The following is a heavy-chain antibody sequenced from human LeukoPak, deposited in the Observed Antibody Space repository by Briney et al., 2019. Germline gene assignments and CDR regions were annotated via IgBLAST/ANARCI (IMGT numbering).Heavy chain of an antibody. CDR1: GFTFSSYG. V-gene: IGHV3-33*01. J-gene: IGHJ6*02. CDR3: ARVEWYCSSTSCPPMDV. Sequence: GGSLRLSCAASGFTFSSYGMHWVRQAPGEGLEWVAVIWYDGSNKYYADSVKGRFTISRDNSKNTLYLQMNSLRAEDTAVYYCARVEWYCSSTSCPPMDVWGQGTTVTVSS. CDR2: IWYDGSNK. D-gene: IGHD2-2*01.